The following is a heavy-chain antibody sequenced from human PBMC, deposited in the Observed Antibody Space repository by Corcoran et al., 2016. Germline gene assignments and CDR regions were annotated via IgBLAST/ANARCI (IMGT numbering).Heavy chain of an antibody. V-gene: IGHV3-7*03. Sequence: EVQLVESGGGLVQPGGSLRLSCPASGFTFSSYWMSWVRQAPGKGLEWVANIKQDGSEKYYVDSVKGRFTISRDNAKNSLYLQMNSLRAEDTAVYYCARERVAVAGTILDYWGQGTLVTVSS. J-gene: IGHJ4*02. CDR1: GFTFSSYW. CDR3: ARERVAVAGTILDY. D-gene: IGHD6-19*01. CDR2: IKQDGSEK.